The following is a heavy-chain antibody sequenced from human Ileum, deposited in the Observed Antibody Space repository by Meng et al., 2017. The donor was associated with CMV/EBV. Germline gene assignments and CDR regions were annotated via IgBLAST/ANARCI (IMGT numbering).Heavy chain of an antibody. D-gene: IGHD1/OR15-1a*01. V-gene: IGHV3-48*03. CDR1: GFTFSNYE. CDR3: ARARGTTPGMNWFDP. Sequence: GGSLRFSCAASGFTFSNYEMNWVRQAPGKGLEWLSYITGESNSIYYANSVKGRFTISRDNAKNSLYLQMNSLRDEDTAVDYCARARGTTPGMNWFDPWGQGTLVTVSS. J-gene: IGHJ5*02. CDR2: ITGESNSI.